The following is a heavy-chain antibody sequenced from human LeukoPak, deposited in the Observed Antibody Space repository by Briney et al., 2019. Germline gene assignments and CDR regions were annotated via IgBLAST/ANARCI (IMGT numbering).Heavy chain of an antibody. D-gene: IGHD3-3*01. J-gene: IGHJ4*02. CDR3: AKDPLYYDFWSGSFDY. CDR1: GFTFSSYA. V-gene: IGHV3-23*01. CDR2: ISGSGGST. Sequence: GASXRLSCAASGFTFSSYAMSWVRQAPGKGLEGGSAISGSGGSTYYADSVKGRFTISRENSKNTLYMQMKRLRAKDTAVYYCAKDPLYYDFWSGSFDYWGQGTLVTVSS.